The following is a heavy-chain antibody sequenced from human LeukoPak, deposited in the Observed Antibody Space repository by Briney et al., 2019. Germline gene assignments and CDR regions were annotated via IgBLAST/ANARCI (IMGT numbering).Heavy chain of an antibody. CDR1: GYTFTAYY. CDR3: ARDVGYYAIWNYFQH. D-gene: IGHD3-3*01. Sequence: GASVKVSCKASGYTFTAYYMHWVRQAPGQGLEWMGWINPNSGGTNYAQKFQGRVTMTRDTSISTAYMELNRLRSDDTAVFYCARDVGYYAIWNYFQHWGQGTLVTVSS. J-gene: IGHJ1*01. V-gene: IGHV1-2*02. CDR2: INPNSGGT.